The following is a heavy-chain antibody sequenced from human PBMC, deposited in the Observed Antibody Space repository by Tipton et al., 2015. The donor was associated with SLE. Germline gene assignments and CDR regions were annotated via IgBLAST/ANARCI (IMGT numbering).Heavy chain of an antibody. CDR1: GGSISSHY. J-gene: IGHJ4*02. Sequence: TLSLTCTVSGGSISSHYWSWIRQPPGKGLEWIGYIYYSGSTNYNPSLKSRVTISVDTSKNQFSLKLSSVTAADTAVYYCARVVAVAAAGYFDHWGQGTLVTVSS. D-gene: IGHD6-19*01. V-gene: IGHV4-59*11. CDR2: IYYSGST. CDR3: ARVVAVAAAGYFDH.